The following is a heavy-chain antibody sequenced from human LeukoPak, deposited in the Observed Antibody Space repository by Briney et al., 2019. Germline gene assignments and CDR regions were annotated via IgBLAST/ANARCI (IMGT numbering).Heavy chain of an antibody. J-gene: IGHJ4*02. V-gene: IGHV4-59*11. CDR2: MFDTVST. Sequence: SETLSLTCTVSGASTASHYWTWLRQPPGKELEWIAYMFDTVSTKSNPSLKSRVTISVDTSKNQFSLKLSSVTAADTAVYYCASEKSWGQGTLVTVSS. CDR3: ASEKS. CDR1: GASTASHY.